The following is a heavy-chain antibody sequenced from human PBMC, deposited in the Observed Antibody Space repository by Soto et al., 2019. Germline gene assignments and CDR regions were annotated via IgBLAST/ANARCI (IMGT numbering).Heavy chain of an antibody. CDR3: ARLPRDCNKTSRYYADH. Sequence: GESLKISCRGSGYDFNTNWFGWVRQLPGRGLEWVGIMYPGDSDTRLHPSLQGHVTLSADVTVSTAFLQWRTLKTSDSGMYFCARLPRDCNKTSRYYADHWGQGTSVTVSS. CDR2: MYPGDSDT. D-gene: IGHD3-22*01. CDR1: GYDFNTNW. J-gene: IGHJ4*02. V-gene: IGHV5-51*01.